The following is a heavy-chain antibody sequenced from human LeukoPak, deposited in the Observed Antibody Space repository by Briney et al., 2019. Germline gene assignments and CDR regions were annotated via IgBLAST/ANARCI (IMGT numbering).Heavy chain of an antibody. CDR2: INPNSGGT. V-gene: IGHV1-2*06. D-gene: IGHD2-2*01. CDR1: GYTFTGYY. Sequence: ASVKVSCKASGYTFTGYYMHWVRQAPGQGLEWMGRINPNSGGTNYAQKFQGRVTMTRDTSISTAYMELSRLRSDDTAVYYCASLGYCSSTSCPPPFDPWSQGTLVTVSS. J-gene: IGHJ5*02. CDR3: ASLGYCSSTSCPPPFDP.